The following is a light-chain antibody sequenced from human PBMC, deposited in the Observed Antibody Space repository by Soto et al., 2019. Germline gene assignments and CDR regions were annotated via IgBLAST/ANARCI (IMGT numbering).Light chain of an antibody. J-gene: IGKJ1*01. CDR1: QTITSY. CDR2: AAS. V-gene: IGKV1-39*01. CDR3: QQSYSTPPT. Sequence: DIQMTQSPSSLSASGGDRVTITCRASQTITSYLNWYQQKPGKAPKLLIYAASSLQIGVPSRFSGSGSGTDFTLTISSLQPEDFATYYCQQSYSTPPTFGQGTKVEIK.